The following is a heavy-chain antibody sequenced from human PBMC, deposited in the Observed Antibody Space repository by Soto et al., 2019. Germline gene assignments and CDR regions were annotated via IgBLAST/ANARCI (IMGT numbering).Heavy chain of an antibody. CDR3: ARDGRYYGSGRRHYYYGMDV. CDR2: IYYSGST. CDR1: GGSISSGGYY. J-gene: IGHJ6*02. Sequence: QVQLQESGPGLVKPSQTLSLTCTVSGGSISSGGYYWSWIRQHPGKGLEWIGYIYYSGSTYYNPSLKSRVTISVDTSKNQFSLKLSSVTAADTAVYYCARDGRYYGSGRRHYYYGMDVWGQGTTVTVSS. D-gene: IGHD3-10*01. V-gene: IGHV4-31*03.